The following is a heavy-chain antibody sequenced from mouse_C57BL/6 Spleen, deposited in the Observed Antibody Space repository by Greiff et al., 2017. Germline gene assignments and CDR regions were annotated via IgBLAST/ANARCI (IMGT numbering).Heavy chain of an antibody. V-gene: IGHV1-82*01. J-gene: IGHJ4*01. CDR3: ARERLRYAMDY. CDR2: IYPGDGDT. CDR1: GYAFSSSW. D-gene: IGHD2-2*01. Sequence: VQLQQSGPELVKPGASVKISCKASGYAFSSSWMNWVKQRPGKGLEWIGRIYPGDGDTNYNGKFKGKATLTADKSSSTAYMQLSSLTSEDSAVYFCARERLRYAMDYWGQGTSVTVSS.